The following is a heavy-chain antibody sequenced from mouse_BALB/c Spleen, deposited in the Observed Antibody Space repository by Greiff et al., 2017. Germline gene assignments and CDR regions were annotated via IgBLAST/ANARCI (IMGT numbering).Heavy chain of an antibody. CDR3: AREGDGNYGFDY. D-gene: IGHD2-1*01. J-gene: IGHJ2*01. V-gene: IGHV5-6-5*01. CDR1: GFTFSSYA. Sequence: EVQVVESGGGLVKPGGSLKLSCAASGFTFSSYAMSWVRQTPEKRLEWVASISSGGSTYYPDSVKGRFTISRDNARNILYLQMSSLRSEDTAMYYCAREGDGNYGFDYWGQGTTLTVSS. CDR2: ISSGGST.